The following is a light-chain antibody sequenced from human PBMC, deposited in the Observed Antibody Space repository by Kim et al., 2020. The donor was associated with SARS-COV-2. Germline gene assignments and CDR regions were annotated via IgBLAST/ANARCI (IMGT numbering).Light chain of an antibody. V-gene: IGLV1-44*01. CDR2: RSD. J-gene: IGLJ1*01. Sequence: QSVLTQPPSASASPGQRVTISCFGGSSNIGRDYVYWYQQIPGTAPKLLIYRSDLRPSGVPDRFSGAKSGTSASLAISGLQSEDEADYYCSTWDNSLNRYVFGAGTKVTVL. CDR1: SSNIGRDY. CDR3: STWDNSLNRYV.